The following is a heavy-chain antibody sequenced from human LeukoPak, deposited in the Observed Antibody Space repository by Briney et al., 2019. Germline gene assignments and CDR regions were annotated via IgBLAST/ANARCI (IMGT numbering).Heavy chain of an antibody. V-gene: IGHV3-66*01. CDR1: GFTVTNNY. Sequence: GGSLRLSCAASGFTVTNNYMSWVRQAPGKGLEWVSVIYAGGTTSYADSVKGRFTISRDSSKNTLYLQMNSLRAEDTAVYYCAREGYASGTRYGMDVWGQGTTVTVSS. CDR2: IYAGGTT. D-gene: IGHD3-10*01. CDR3: AREGYASGTRYGMDV. J-gene: IGHJ6*02.